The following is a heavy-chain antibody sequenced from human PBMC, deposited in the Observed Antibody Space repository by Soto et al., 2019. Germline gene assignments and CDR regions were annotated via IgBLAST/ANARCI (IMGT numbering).Heavy chain of an antibody. Sequence: VGSLRLSCAASGFTFSIHEMNWVRQAPGKGLEWVSYISSIGVATYYADSMKGRFTISRDNAKNSLYLQMNSLRAEDTAVYYCAREGRVGGIDYWGQGTPVTVSS. CDR3: AREGRVGGIDY. J-gene: IGHJ4*02. D-gene: IGHD6-19*01. CDR2: ISSIGVAT. CDR1: GFTFSIHE. V-gene: IGHV3-48*03.